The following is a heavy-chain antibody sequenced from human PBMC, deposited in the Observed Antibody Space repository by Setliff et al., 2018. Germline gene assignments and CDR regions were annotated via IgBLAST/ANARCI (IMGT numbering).Heavy chain of an antibody. Sequence: ASVKVSCKASGYTFTSYGISWVRQAPGQGLEWMGWISAYNGNTNYAQKLQGRVTTTTDTSTNTAYMEVRSLGSDDTAMYYCARAVGYCSGGSCYKGDDYWGQGTLATVSS. V-gene: IGHV1-18*01. CDR1: GYTFTSYG. J-gene: IGHJ4*02. D-gene: IGHD2-15*01. CDR3: ARAVGYCSGGSCYKGDDY. CDR2: ISAYNGNT.